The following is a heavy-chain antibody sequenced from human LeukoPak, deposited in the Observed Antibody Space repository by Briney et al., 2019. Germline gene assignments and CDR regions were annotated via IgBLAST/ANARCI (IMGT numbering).Heavy chain of an antibody. D-gene: IGHD2-2*01. CDR2: INWNGGST. J-gene: IGHJ6*02. CDR1: GFTFSSYS. Sequence: PGGSLRLSCAASGFTFSSYSMNWVRQAPGKGLEWVSSINWNGGSTGYADSVKGRFTISRDNAKNSLYLQVNSLRAADTALYHCARESVVPAAMGLIGYGGMDVWGQGTTVTVSS. V-gene: IGHV3-20*01. CDR3: ARESVVPAAMGLIGYGGMDV.